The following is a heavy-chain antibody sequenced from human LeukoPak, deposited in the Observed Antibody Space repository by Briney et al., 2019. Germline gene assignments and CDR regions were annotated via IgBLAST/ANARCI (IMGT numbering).Heavy chain of an antibody. J-gene: IGHJ5*02. CDR1: GFTFSGSA. V-gene: IGHV3-73*01. CDR3: TRLYSYGPTT. CDR2: IRSKANSYAT. Sequence: GGSLRLSCAASGFTFSGSAMHWVRQASGKGLEWVGRIRSKANSYATAYAASVKGRFTISRDDSKNTAYLQMNSLKTEDTGAYYCTRLYSYGPTTWGQGTLVTVSS. D-gene: IGHD5-18*01.